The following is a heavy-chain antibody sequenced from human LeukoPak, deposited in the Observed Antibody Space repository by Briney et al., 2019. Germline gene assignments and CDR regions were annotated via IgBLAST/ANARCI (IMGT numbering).Heavy chain of an antibody. CDR3: AKAHCSSTSCYPDI. J-gene: IGHJ3*02. D-gene: IGHD2-2*01. Sequence: GGSLRLSCAASGFTFDGYAMHWVRQAPGKGLEWVSGISWNSGSIGYADSVKGRFTISRDNAKNSLYLQMNSLRAEDTALYYCAKAHCSSTSCYPDIWGQGTMVTVSS. CDR2: ISWNSGSI. V-gene: IGHV3-9*01. CDR1: GFTFDGYA.